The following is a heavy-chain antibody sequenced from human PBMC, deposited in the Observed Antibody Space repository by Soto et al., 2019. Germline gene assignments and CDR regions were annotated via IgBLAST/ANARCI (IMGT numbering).Heavy chain of an antibody. CDR2: VSPYDGDT. V-gene: IGHV1-18*01. J-gene: IGHJ5*02. CDR3: ARDHGGSYQADSFDP. D-gene: IGHD1-26*01. CDR1: GYTFTTYG. Sequence: QVQLEQSGVEVKKPGASVKVSCKASGYTFTTYGISWVRQAPGQGLEWVGWVSPYDGDTNYADTLQGRVTMTTDTSTPTAYMERRSLRSDDTAMYYCARDHGGSYQADSFDPWGQRTLVIVSS.